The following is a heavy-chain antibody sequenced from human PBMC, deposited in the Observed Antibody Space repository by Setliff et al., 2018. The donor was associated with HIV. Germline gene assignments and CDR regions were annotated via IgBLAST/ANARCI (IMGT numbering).Heavy chain of an antibody. CDR2: IYYSGST. CDR3: ARDVSITIIVVVVKTREYFQH. CDR1: GGSISSHY. D-gene: IGHD3-22*01. J-gene: IGHJ1*01. V-gene: IGHV4-59*11. Sequence: SETLSLTCTVSGGSISSHYWSWIRQPPGKGLEWIGSIYYSGSTNYNPSLKSRVTISVDTSKNQFSLKLSSVTAADTAVYYCARDVSITIIVVVVKTREYFQHWGQGTLVTVSS.